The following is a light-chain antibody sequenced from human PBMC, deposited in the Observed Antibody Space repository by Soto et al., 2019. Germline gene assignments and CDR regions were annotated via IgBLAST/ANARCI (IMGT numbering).Light chain of an antibody. CDR2: DAS. Sequence: EVVLTQSPATLSLSPGERAILSCRASHSVETYLAWYQQKPGTTPRLLIYDASNRTTGIPARFSASGSETDFPLTISSLEPEDFAVYYCQQRKHWPPLTFGGGTKVEIK. V-gene: IGKV3-11*01. CDR1: HSVETY. J-gene: IGKJ4*01. CDR3: QQRKHWPPLT.